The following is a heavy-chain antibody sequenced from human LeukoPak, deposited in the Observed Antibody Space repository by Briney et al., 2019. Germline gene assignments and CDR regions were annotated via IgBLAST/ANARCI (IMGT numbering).Heavy chain of an antibody. V-gene: IGHV4-59*01. CDR2: IYYSGST. Sequence: PSETLSLTCTVSGGSISEYYWSWLRQPPGKGLVWFGNIYYSGSTNYNPSLKSRVTISVDTSKSQFSLKLSSVTAADTALYYCARGVRYFVLDGFDIRGQGTMVSVSS. D-gene: IGHD3-9*01. J-gene: IGHJ3*02. CDR1: GGSISEYY. CDR3: ARGVRYFVLDGFDI.